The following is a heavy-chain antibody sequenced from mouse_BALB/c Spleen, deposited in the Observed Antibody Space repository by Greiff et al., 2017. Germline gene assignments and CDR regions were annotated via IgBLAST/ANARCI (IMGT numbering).Heavy chain of an antibody. V-gene: IGHV14-4*02. CDR2: IDPENGDT. J-gene: IGHJ4*01. CDR1: GFNITDYY. D-gene: IGHD2-2*01. CDR3: NAGYYYAMDY. Sequence: VQLQQSGAELVRSGASVKLSCTASGFNITDYYMHWVKQRPEQGLEWIGWIDPENGDTEYAPKFQGKATMTADTSSNTAYLQLSSLTSEDTAVYYCNAGYYYAMDYWGQGTSVTVSS.